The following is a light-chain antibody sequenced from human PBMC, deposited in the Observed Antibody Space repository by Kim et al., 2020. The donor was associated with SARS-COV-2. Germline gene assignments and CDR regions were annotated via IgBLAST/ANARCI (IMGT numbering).Light chain of an antibody. J-gene: IGLJ1*01. CDR3: CSDAGSQTYV. CDR1: SSDVGGFNY. V-gene: IGLV2-11*01. Sequence: GQSVTISCTGTSSDVGGFNYVSWYQHYPGKAPKVIIYDVNKRPSGVPDRFSGSKSGNTASLTISGLQAEDEAEYYCCSDAGSQTYVFGTGTKVTVL. CDR2: DVN.